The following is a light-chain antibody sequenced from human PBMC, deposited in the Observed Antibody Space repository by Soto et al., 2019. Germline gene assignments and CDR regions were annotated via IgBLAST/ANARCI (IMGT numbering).Light chain of an antibody. CDR2: DTS. Sequence: QAVVTQEPSLTVSPGGTVTLTCGSSTGSVTSGHYPYWFQQKPGQAPRTLIYDTSYKHSWTPARFSGSLLGGKAALTLSGAQPEDEAEYYCLLSYSVPRSGVFGGGTKLTVL. V-gene: IGLV7-46*01. J-gene: IGLJ3*02. CDR3: LLSYSVPRSGV. CDR1: TGSVTSGHY.